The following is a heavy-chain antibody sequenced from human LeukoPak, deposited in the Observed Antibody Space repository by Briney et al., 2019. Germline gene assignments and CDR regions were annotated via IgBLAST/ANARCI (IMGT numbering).Heavy chain of an antibody. CDR2: IYYSGST. Sequence: SETLSLTCTVSGGSISSGDYYWSWIRQPPGKGLEWIGYIYYSGSTYYNPSLKSRVTISVDTSKNQFSLKLSSVTAADTAVYYCARSGAAAGTIVPKKYFQHWGQGTPVTVSP. V-gene: IGHV4-30-4*01. CDR1: GGSISSGDYY. D-gene: IGHD6-13*01. J-gene: IGHJ1*01. CDR3: ARSGAAAGTIVPKKYFQH.